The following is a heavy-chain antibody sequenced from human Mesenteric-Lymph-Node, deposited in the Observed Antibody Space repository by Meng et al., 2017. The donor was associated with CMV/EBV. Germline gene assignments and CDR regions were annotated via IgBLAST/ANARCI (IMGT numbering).Heavy chain of an antibody. CDR1: GFTVSSDY. CDR3: ARDQFQRYMDV. V-gene: IGHV3-66*02. D-gene: IGHD5-24*01. Sequence: GESLKISCAASGFTVSSDYMSWVRQAPGKGLEWVSVIYSGGSTYYADSVKGRYTISRDNSKNTLYLQMNSLRAEDTAVYYCARDQFQRYMDVWGQGTTVTVSS. J-gene: IGHJ6*02. CDR2: IYSGGST.